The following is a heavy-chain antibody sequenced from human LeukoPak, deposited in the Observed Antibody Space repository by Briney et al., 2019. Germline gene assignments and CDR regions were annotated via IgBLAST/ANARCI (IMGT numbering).Heavy chain of an antibody. CDR2: ISGSGGST. J-gene: IGHJ1*01. CDR1: GFTFSSYA. Sequence: GGSLRLSCAASGFTFSSYAMSWVRQAPGKGLEWVSAISGSGGSTYYADSVKGRFTISRDNSKNTLYLQMNSLRAEDTAVHYCAKSDSSGYAEHWGQGTLVTVSS. CDR3: AKSDSSGYAEH. V-gene: IGHV3-23*01. D-gene: IGHD3-22*01.